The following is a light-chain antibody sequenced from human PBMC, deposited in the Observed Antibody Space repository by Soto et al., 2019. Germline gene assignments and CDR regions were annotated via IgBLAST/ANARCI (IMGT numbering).Light chain of an antibody. J-gene: IGLJ2*01. CDR1: SSDVGAYNY. V-gene: IGLV2-11*01. CDR2: DVS. Sequence: QSALTQPRSVSGSPGQSVTISCTGTSSDVGAYNYVSWYQQHPGKAPKLMIYDVSKRPSGVPDRFSGSKSGNTASLTISGLQAEDEADYYCCSYARSYTVVFGGGTKLTVL. CDR3: CSYARSYTVV.